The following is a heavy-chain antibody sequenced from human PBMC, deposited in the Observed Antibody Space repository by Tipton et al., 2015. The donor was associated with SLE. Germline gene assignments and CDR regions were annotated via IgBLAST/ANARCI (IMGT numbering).Heavy chain of an antibody. D-gene: IGHD4-23*01. CDR2: INHSGST. Sequence: TLSLTCAVYGGSFSGYYWSWIRQPPGKGLEWIGEINHSGSTNYNPSLKSRVTISVDTSKNQFSLKLSSVTAADTAVYYCARERGGTTVVTWDFDLWGRGTLVTVSS. CDR3: ARERGGTTVVTWDFDL. J-gene: IGHJ2*01. CDR1: GGSFSGYY. V-gene: IGHV4-34*01.